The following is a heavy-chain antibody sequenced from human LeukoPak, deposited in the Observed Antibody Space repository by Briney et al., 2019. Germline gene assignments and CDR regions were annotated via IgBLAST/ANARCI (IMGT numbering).Heavy chain of an antibody. CDR2: IKQDGSEK. D-gene: IGHD6-19*01. Sequence: PGGSLRLSCAASGFTFSRYWMSWVRQAPGKGLEWVANIKQDGSEKYYVDSVKGRFTISRDNAKNSLYLQMNSLRAEDTAVYYCARVARGAVALVYYYYGMDVWGQGTTVTVSS. CDR1: GFTFSRYW. J-gene: IGHJ6*02. CDR3: ARVARGAVALVYYYYGMDV. V-gene: IGHV3-7*01.